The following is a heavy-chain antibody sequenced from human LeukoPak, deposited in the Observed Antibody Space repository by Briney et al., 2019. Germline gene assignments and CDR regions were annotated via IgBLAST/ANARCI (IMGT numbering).Heavy chain of an antibody. J-gene: IGHJ4*02. CDR1: GFTFDDYA. D-gene: IGHD6-13*01. CDR3: AKGIAAAAPPDY. Sequence: GGSLRLSCAASGFTFDDYAMHWVRQAPGKGLEWVSLISWDGGSTYYADSVKGRFTISRDNSKDSLYLQMNSLRAEATALYYCAKGIAAAAPPDYWGQGTLVTVSS. V-gene: IGHV3-43D*03. CDR2: ISWDGGST.